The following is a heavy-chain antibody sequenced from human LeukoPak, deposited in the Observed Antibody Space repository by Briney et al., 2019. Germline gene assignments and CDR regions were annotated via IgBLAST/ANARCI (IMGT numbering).Heavy chain of an antibody. J-gene: IGHJ6*04. Sequence: GESLKISCKGSGYSFTSYWIGWVRQMPGKGLEWMGIIYPGDSDTRYSPSFQGQVTISADKSISTAYLQWSSLKASDTAMYYCARLPRYGSSQVYYYGMDVWGKGTTVTVSS. CDR3: ARLPRYGSSQVYYYGMDV. D-gene: IGHD6-13*01. V-gene: IGHV5-51*01. CDR1: GYSFTSYW. CDR2: IYPGDSDT.